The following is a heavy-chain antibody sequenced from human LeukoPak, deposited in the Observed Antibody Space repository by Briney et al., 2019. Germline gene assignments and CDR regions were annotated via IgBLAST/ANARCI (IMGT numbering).Heavy chain of an antibody. D-gene: IGHD6-13*01. CDR1: GGTFSSYA. J-gene: IGHJ6*03. CDR2: IIPILGIA. V-gene: IGHV1-69*04. Sequence: GSSVKVSCKASGGTFSSYAISWVRQAPGQGLEWMGGIIPILGIANYAQKFQGRVTITADKSTSTACMELSSLRSEDTAVYYCASLSRVSGSQYYYYYYMDVWGKGTTVTVSS. CDR3: ASLSRVSGSQYYYYYYMDV.